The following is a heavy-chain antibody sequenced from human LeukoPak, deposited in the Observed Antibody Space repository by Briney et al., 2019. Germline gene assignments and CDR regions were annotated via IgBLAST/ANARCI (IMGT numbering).Heavy chain of an antibody. D-gene: IGHD4-17*01. CDR3: ARGTRVVYGDLYYFDY. CDR2: ISSSSSYI. Sequence: PGGSLRLSCAASAFTFSTYSTNWVRQAPGKGLEWVSSISSSSSYIYYADSVKGRFTISRDNAKNSLYLQMNSLRAEDTAVYYCARGTRVVYGDLYYFDYWGQGTLVTVSS. CDR1: AFTFSTYS. J-gene: IGHJ4*02. V-gene: IGHV3-21*01.